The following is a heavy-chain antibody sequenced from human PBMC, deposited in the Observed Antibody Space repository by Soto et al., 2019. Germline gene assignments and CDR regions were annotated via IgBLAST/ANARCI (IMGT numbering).Heavy chain of an antibody. V-gene: IGHV3-30*18. CDR2: ISHDGGNK. Sequence: QVQLVESGGGVVQPGGALRLSCAASGFTFSSTGMLWVRQAPGKGLEWVAVISHDGGNKYYGDSVKGRFTISRDNSKNTLYLQMNSLRADDTAVYYCAKDWGIAVAAHWGHGTLVTVSS. D-gene: IGHD6-19*01. CDR3: AKDWGIAVAAH. CDR1: GFTFSSTG. J-gene: IGHJ4*01.